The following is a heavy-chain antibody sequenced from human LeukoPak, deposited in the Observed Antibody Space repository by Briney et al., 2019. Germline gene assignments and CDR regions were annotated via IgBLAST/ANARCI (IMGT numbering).Heavy chain of an antibody. CDR2: ISSSGSTI. D-gene: IGHD3-22*01. CDR1: GFTFSDYY. J-gene: IGHJ4*02. CDR3: AKDSDSSGSYFDY. V-gene: IGHV3-11*01. Sequence: GGSLRLSCAASGFTFSDYYMSWIRQAPGKGLEWVSYISSSGSTIYYADSVEGRFTISRDNAKNTLYLQMNSLRAEDTAVYYCAKDSDSSGSYFDYWGQGTLVTVSS.